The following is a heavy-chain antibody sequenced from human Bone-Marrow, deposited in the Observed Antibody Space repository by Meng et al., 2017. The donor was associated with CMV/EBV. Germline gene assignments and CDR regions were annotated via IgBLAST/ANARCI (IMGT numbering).Heavy chain of an antibody. J-gene: IGHJ4*02. CDR1: GYTFTSYY. CDR2: INPSGGST. V-gene: IGHV1-46*01. Sequence: ASVKVSCKASGYTFTSYYVHWVRQAPGQGLEWMGIINPSGGSTSYAQKFQGRVTMTRDTSTSTVYMELSSLRSEDTAVYYCAREGVVVVPAAGGVDYWGQGTLVTVSS. D-gene: IGHD2-2*01. CDR3: AREGVVVVPAAGGVDY.